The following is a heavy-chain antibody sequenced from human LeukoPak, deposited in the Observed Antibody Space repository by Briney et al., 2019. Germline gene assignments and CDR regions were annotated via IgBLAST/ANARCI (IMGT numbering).Heavy chain of an antibody. D-gene: IGHD3-3*01. V-gene: IGHV3-21*04. CDR2: ISSSSSYI. CDR1: GFTFSSYS. CDR3: ASWAIHDFWSGYYLLGTYYMDV. J-gene: IGHJ6*03. Sequence: PGGSLRLSCAASGFTFSSYSMNWVRQAPGKGLEWVSSISSSSSYIYYADSVKGRFTISRDNAKNSLYLQMNSLRAEDTAVYYCASWAIHDFWSGYYLLGTYYMDVWGKGTTVTVSS.